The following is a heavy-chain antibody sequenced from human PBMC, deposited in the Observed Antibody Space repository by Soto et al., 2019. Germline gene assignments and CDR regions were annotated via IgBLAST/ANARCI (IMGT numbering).Heavy chain of an antibody. CDR2: IYHSGST. J-gene: IGHJ5*02. CDR3: ARARIAVAGNQVFDP. CDR1: GGSISSGGYS. D-gene: IGHD6-19*01. Sequence: SETLSLTCAVSGGSISSGGYSWSWIRQPPGKGLEWIGYIYHSGSTYYNPSLKSRVTISVDRSKNQFSLKLSSVTAADTAVYYCARARIAVAGNQVFDPWGQGTLVTSPQ. V-gene: IGHV4-30-2*01.